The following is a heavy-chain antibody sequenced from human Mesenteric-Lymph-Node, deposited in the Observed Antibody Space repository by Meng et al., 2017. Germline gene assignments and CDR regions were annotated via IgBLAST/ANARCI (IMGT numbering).Heavy chain of an antibody. V-gene: IGHV3-53*01. Sequence: GESLKISCAASGFTVSSNYMSWVRQAPGKGLEWVSVIYSGGSTYYADSVKGRFTISRDNSKNTLYLQMNSPRAEDTAVYYCARIPPAYCGGDCFSFAFDIWGQGTRVTVSS. D-gene: IGHD2-21*02. CDR2: IYSGGST. CDR3: ARIPPAYCGGDCFSFAFDI. J-gene: IGHJ3*02. CDR1: GFTVSSNY.